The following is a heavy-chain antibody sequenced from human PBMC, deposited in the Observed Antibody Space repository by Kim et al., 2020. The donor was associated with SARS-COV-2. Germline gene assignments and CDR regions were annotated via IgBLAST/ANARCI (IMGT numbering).Heavy chain of an antibody. CDR1: GFTFRSHW. V-gene: IGHV3-74*01. J-gene: IGHJ3*02. Sequence: VGSLRLSCAASGFTFRSHWMHWVRQAPGKGLVWVTRISSDGSSTSYADSVKGRFTISRDNAKNTLDLQMDSLRAEDTAVYYCAREEGGDCSSTSCYAFDIWGQGTMVTVSS. CDR2: ISSDGSST. CDR3: AREEGGDCSSTSCYAFDI. D-gene: IGHD2-2*01.